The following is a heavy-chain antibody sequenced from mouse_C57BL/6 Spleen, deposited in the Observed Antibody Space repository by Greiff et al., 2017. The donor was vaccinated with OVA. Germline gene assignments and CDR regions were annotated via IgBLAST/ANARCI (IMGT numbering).Heavy chain of an antibody. CDR2: INPNNGGT. V-gene: IGHV1-26*01. J-gene: IGHJ4*01. Sequence: EVQLKQSGPELVKPGASVKISCKASGYTFTDYYMNWVKQSHGKSLEWIGDINPNNGGTSYNQKFKGKATLTVDKSSSTAYMELRSLTSEDSAVYYCARRGLYYGSSYDAMDYWGQGTSVTVSS. CDR1: GYTFTDYY. CDR3: ARRGLYYGSSYDAMDY. D-gene: IGHD1-1*01.